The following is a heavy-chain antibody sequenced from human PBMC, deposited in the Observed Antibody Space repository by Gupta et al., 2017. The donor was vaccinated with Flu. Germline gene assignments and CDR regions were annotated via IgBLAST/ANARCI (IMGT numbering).Heavy chain of an antibody. CDR1: GVSFRSNC. D-gene: IGHD2-8*01. J-gene: IGHJ4*02. Sequence: SGVSFRSNCVSWGSEGVGKGLERVANINDNGEERDYEDWEKGRFTISRDNATNTPSMKMNRLRAEETAVDNGTKTGKNGWKIDGWGQGTLVTVSS. CDR2: INDNGEER. CDR3: TKTGKNGWKIDG. V-gene: IGHV3-7*01.